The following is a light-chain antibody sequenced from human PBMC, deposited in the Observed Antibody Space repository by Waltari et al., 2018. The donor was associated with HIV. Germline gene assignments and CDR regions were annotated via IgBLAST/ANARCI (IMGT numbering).Light chain of an antibody. CDR1: TSDIGISNF. J-gene: IGLJ2*01. CDR3: SSYTDSDFLV. CDR2: GGS. Sequence: HSALTQPASVSGSPGQSVTISCTDTTSDIGISNFVSWYQQHPGKAPQLILYGGSYRALGFSYRFSGSKAGDTASLTISGLQSEDEADYYCSSYTDSDFLVFGGGTKLTVL. V-gene: IGLV2-14*01.